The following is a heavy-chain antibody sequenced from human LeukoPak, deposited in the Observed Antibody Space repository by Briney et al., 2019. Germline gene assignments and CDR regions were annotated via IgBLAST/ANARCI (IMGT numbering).Heavy chain of an antibody. D-gene: IGHD1-26*01. V-gene: IGHV3-30*02. Sequence: PGGCLRLSCAASGFTFSSSGMHWVRQAPGKGLGWVSFIRFDGSNKYYADSVKGRFTISRDNSKNTLYLQMNSLRAEDTAVYYCAKDHMFIVGDTWNFDYWGQGTLVTVSS. CDR3: AKDHMFIVGDTWNFDY. CDR2: IRFDGSNK. J-gene: IGHJ4*02. CDR1: GFTFSSSG.